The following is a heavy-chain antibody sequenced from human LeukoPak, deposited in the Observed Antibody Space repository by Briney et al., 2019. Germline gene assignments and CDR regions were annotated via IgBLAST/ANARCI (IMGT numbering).Heavy chain of an antibody. Sequence: AGGSLRLSCAASGFAFSSYAMSWVRQAPGKGLEWVSSIISSGGVTYYADSLKGRFTISRDNSKNTVYLQMDSLRAEDSAVYYCAKNAVYSYGLYYFDYWGQGTLVTVSS. V-gene: IGHV3-23*01. CDR1: GFAFSSYA. D-gene: IGHD5-18*01. CDR2: IISSGGVT. J-gene: IGHJ4*02. CDR3: AKNAVYSYGLYYFDY.